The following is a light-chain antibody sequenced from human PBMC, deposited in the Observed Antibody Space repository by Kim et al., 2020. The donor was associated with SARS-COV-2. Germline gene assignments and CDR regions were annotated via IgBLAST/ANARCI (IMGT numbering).Light chain of an antibody. CDR3: HQYYNTPYT. Sequence: ATIKCKSSQSVLYSPNNKNYLAWYQQKPGQPPKLLIYWASARESGVPDRFSGSGSGTDFTLTISSLQAEDVAVYYCHQYYNTPYTFGQGTKLEI. CDR2: WAS. V-gene: IGKV4-1*01. CDR1: QSVLYSPNNKNY. J-gene: IGKJ2*01.